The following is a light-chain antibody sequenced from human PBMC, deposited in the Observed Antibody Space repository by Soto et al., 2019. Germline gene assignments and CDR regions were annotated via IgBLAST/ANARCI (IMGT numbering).Light chain of an antibody. V-gene: IGLV6-57*04. CDR1: SGSIASNY. J-gene: IGLJ2*01. Sequence: NFMLTQPHSVSESPGKTVTISCTRSSGSIASNYVQWYQQRPGSAPTTVIYEDNQRPSGVPDRFSGSIDSSSNSASLTISGLKTEDEADYYCQSYDSSNQDHVVFGGGTKLTVL. CDR2: EDN. CDR3: QSYDSSNQDHVV.